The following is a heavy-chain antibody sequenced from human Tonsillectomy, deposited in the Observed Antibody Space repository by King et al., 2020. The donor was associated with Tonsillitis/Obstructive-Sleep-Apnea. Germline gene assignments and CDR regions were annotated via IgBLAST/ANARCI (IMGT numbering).Heavy chain of an antibody. Sequence: QLVQSGGGLVQPGGSLRLSCAASGFTFSDHYMDWVRQAPGKGREWVGRTRNKAISYTTEYAAPVKGRFTISRDDSKHPLYLQMNSLKTEDTAVYYCAREGHRGYSGYDRDYYYYYMDVWGKGTTVTVSS. V-gene: IGHV3-72*01. CDR3: AREGHRGYSGYDRDYYYYYMDV. CDR1: GFTFSDHY. CDR2: TRNKAISYTT. D-gene: IGHD5-12*01. J-gene: IGHJ6*03.